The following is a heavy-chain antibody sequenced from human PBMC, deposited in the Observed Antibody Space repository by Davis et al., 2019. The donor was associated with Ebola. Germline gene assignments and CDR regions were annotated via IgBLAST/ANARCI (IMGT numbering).Heavy chain of an antibody. CDR3: ARNLGLATPYYFDY. CDR1: GYTFTSYA. J-gene: IGHJ4*02. CDR2: INAGNGNT. Sequence: AASVKVSCKASGYTFTSYAMHWVRQAPGQRLEWMGWINAGNGNTKYSQKFQGRVTITRDTSTTTAYMELRSLRSDDTAVYYCARNLGLATPYYFDYWGQGTLVTVSS. D-gene: IGHD3-16*01. V-gene: IGHV1-3*01.